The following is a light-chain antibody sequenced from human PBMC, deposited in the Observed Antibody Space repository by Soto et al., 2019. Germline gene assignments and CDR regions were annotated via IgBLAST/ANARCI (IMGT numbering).Light chain of an antibody. CDR1: QSISSW. Sequence: DIQMTQSPSTLTASVGDRVTITCRASQSISSWLAWYQQKPGKAPKLLIHDASSLERGVPSRFSGSGSGTEFTLTITSLQPDDLATYYCQQYNSYSSWTFGQGTKV. CDR3: QQYNSYSSWT. J-gene: IGKJ1*01. V-gene: IGKV1-5*01. CDR2: DAS.